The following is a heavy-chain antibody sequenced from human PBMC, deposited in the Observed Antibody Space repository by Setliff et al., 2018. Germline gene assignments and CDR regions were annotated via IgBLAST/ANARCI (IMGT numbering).Heavy chain of an antibody. CDR3: RLANCSKNCEEALDY. J-gene: IGHJ4*02. Sequence: PSETLSLTCSVYGESFSNNYWSWIRQSPGKGLEWIGESDHGGNTTIHPSLKSRLTMSVDTSKNQFSLKLTSVTAADTAVYYCRLANCSKNCEEALDYWSQGTLVTVSS. V-gene: IGHV4-34*01. D-gene: IGHD2-2*01. CDR2: SDHGGNT. CDR1: GESFSNNY.